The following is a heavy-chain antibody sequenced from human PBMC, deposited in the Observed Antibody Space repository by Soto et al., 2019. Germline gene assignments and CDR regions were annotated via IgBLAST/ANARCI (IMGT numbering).Heavy chain of an antibody. V-gene: IGHV1-69*06. CDR2: IIPIFGTA. CDR1: GGTFSSYA. J-gene: IGHJ6*02. CDR3: ENINGIFGVVIIHYYYYGMDV. D-gene: IGHD3-3*02. Sequence: SVKVSCKASGGTFSSYAISWVRQAPGQGLEWMGGIIPIFGTANYAQKFQGRVTITADKSTSTAYMELSSLRSEDTAVYYCENINGIFGVVIIHYYYYGMDVWGQGTSVTVSS.